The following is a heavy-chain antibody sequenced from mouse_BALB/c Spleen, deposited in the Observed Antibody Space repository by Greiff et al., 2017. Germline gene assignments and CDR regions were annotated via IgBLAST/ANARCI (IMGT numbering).Heavy chain of an antibody. CDR3: ARFYYGAMDY. CDR2: IDPSDSYT. V-gene: IGHV1-69*02. D-gene: IGHD2-1*01. J-gene: IGHJ4*01. CDR1: GYTFTSYW. Sequence: QVQLKQPGAELVKPGASVKLSCKASGYTFTSYWMHWVKQRPGQGLEWIGEIDPSDSYTNYNQKFKGKATLTVDKSSSTAYMQLSSLTSEDSAVYYCARFYYGAMDYWGQGTSVTVSS.